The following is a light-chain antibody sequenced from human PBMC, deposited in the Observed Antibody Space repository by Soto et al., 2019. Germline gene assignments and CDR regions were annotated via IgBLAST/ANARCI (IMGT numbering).Light chain of an antibody. CDR3: CSSVGGPNWV. CDR1: SSDVGSYDR. CDR2: EVN. V-gene: IGLV2-23*02. J-gene: IGLJ3*02. Sequence: QSALTQPASVSGSPGQSITISCTGTSSDVGSYDRVSWYQQGPGKAPTLMIYEVNKRPSGISSRFSGSKSANTASLTISGLQAEDEGDYYCCSSVGGPNWVFGGGTKLTVL.